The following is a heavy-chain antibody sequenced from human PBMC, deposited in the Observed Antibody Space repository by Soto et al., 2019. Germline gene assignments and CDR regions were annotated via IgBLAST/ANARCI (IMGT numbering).Heavy chain of an antibody. CDR2: IFHSGST. CDR3: ATLLGEPPEWSFQY. V-gene: IGHV4-31*03. D-gene: IGHD3-16*01. Sequence: SETLSLTCTVSGGSINSGGYYWSWIRQHPGQGLEWIGYIFHSGSTYYNLSLKSRVTISVDTSKNQFSLKVNSVTAADTAVYYCATLLGEPPEWSFQYWGQGTLVTVSS. CDR1: GGSINSGGYY. J-gene: IGHJ1*01.